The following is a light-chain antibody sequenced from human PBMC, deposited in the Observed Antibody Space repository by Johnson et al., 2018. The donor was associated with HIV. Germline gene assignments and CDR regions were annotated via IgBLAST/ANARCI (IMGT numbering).Light chain of an antibody. J-gene: IGLJ1*01. CDR1: SSNIGNNY. V-gene: IGLV1-51*02. CDR2: ENT. CDR3: GTWDSSLSAYV. Sequence: QSLLTQPPSVSAAPGQKVTISCSGSSSNIGNNYVSWYQQVPGTAPKLLIYENTNRPSGIPDRFSGSKSGTSATLGITGLQTGDEADYYCGTWDSSLSAYVFGTGTKVTVL.